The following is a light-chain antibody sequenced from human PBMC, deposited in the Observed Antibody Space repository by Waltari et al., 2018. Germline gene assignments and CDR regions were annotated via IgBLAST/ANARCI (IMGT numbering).Light chain of an antibody. CDR3: QQSYSTPPFT. CDR1: QTVLYSSNKKNY. J-gene: IGKJ4*01. V-gene: IGKV4-1*01. CDR2: WAS. Sequence: DIVMTQSPDSLAVSLGERATINCKSSQTVLYSSNKKNYLAWYQQKPGQPPKLLIYWASTRQSGVPDRFSGSGSGTDFTLTISSLQPEDFATYYCQQSYSTPPFTFGGGTKVEIK.